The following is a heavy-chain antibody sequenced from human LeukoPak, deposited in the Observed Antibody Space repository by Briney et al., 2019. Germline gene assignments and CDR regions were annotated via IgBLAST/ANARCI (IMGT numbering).Heavy chain of an antibody. J-gene: IGHJ6*03. D-gene: IGHD2-15*01. CDR3: ARGGVVVAATNPYYYYYMDV. CDR1: GGSMSSYY. V-gene: IGHV4-59*01. Sequence: SETLSLTCTVSGGSMSSYYWSWIRQPPGKGLEWIGYIYYSGSTNYNPSLKSRVTISVDTSKNQFSLKLSSVTAADTAVYYCARGGVVVAATNPYYYYYMDVWGKGTTVTVSS. CDR2: IYYSGST.